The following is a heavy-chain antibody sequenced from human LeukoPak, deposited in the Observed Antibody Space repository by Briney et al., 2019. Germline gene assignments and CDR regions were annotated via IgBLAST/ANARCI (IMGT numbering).Heavy chain of an antibody. CDR2: ISAYSGNT. CDR3: ARDELRIGTTIFGVVRFNWFDP. D-gene: IGHD3-3*01. Sequence: ASVKVSCKASGYTFTSYGISWVRQAPGQGLEWMGWISAYSGNTNYAQKLQGRVTMTTDTSTSTAYMELRSLRSDDTAVYYCARDELRIGTTIFGVVRFNWFDPWGQGTLVTVSS. J-gene: IGHJ5*02. CDR1: GYTFTSYG. V-gene: IGHV1-18*01.